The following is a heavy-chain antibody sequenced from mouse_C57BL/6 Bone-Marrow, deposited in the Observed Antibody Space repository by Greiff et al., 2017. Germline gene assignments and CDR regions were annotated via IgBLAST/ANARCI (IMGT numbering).Heavy chain of an antibody. Sequence: VQLQQPGAELVKPGASVKLSCKASGYTFTSYWMQWVKQRPGQGLEWIGEIDPSDSYTNYNQKFKGKATLTVDTSSSTAYMQLSSLTSEASAGYYCAREGYDAMDYWGQGTSVTVSS. J-gene: IGHJ4*01. CDR1: GYTFTSYW. CDR2: IDPSDSYT. CDR3: AREGYDAMDY. V-gene: IGHV1-50*01.